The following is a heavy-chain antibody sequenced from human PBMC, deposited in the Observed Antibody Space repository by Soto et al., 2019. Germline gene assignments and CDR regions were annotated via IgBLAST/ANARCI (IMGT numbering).Heavy chain of an antibody. V-gene: IGHV1-18*01. CDR3: ARERDGSGRANYYYYGMDV. CDR1: GYTFTSSG. J-gene: IGHJ6*02. CDR2: ISAYNDNT. D-gene: IGHD3-10*01. Sequence: GASVKVSCKVSGYTFTSSGIGWVRQAPGQGLEWVGWISAYNDNTNYAQKLQGRVAMTTDTSTSTAYMELRSLRSDDTAVYYCARERDGSGRANYYYYGMDVWGQGTTVTVSS.